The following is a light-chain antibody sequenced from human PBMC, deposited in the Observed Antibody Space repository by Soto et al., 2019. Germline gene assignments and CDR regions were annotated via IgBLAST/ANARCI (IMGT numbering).Light chain of an antibody. J-gene: IGLJ2*01. CDR2: DVT. Sequence: QSVLTQPASVSGSPGQSFTISCTGTSSDVGAYDFVSWYQHYPGKAPKLVTFDVTHRPPGISDRFSGSKSANTASLTISGLQAEDEAFYYCSSYTTRSTLVFGGGTKLTVL. CDR3: SSYTTRSTLV. CDR1: SSDVGAYDF. V-gene: IGLV2-14*01.